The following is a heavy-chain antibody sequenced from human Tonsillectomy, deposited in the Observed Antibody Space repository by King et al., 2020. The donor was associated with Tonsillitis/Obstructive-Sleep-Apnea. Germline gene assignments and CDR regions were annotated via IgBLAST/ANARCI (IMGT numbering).Heavy chain of an antibody. V-gene: IGHV3-49*04. J-gene: IGHJ4*02. CDR1: GFTFGDYA. CDR3: TKYCSSASCDDMGFDY. D-gene: IGHD2-2*01. CDR2: IRSKAYGGTI. Sequence: VQLVESGGGLVQPGRSLRHSCTASGFTFGDYAMNWVRQAPGKGLEWVGFIRSKAYGGTIEYAASVKGRFTISRDDSKSLAYLQMNSLKTEDTAVYYCTKYCSSASCDDMGFDYWGQGTLVTVSP.